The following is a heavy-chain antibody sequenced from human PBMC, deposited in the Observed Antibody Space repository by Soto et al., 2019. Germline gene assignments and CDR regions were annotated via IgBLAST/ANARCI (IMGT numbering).Heavy chain of an antibody. CDR1: SGSISTTRYY. CDR3: AREYRPPYLDS. V-gene: IGHV4-39*02. J-gene: IGHJ4*02. D-gene: IGHD3-16*02. Sequence: QLQLQESGPGLVKPSETLSLTCTVSSGSISTTRYYWAWIRQAPGKGLEWIGSIFYGGSTYYNPSLKSRVYISVETYKNQFSLRLTSVTAADAAVYYCAREYRPPYLDSWGLGTLVTVSS. CDR2: IFYGGST.